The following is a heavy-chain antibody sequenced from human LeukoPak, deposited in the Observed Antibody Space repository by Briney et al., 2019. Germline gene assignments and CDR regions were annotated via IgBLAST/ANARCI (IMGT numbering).Heavy chain of an antibody. V-gene: IGHV1-2*02. Sequence: ASVKVSCKASGYTFTGYYMHWVRQAPGQGPEWMGWINPNSGGTNYAQKFQGRVTMTRDTSISTAYMELSRLRSDDTAVYYCARDSGGSYSADYWGQGTLVTVSS. CDR2: INPNSGGT. CDR1: GYTFTGYY. J-gene: IGHJ4*02. CDR3: ARDSGGSYSADY. D-gene: IGHD1-26*01.